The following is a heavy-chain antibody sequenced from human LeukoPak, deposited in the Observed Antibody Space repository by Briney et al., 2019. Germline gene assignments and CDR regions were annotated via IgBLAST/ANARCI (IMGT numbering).Heavy chain of an antibody. D-gene: IGHD6-19*01. CDR3: ARGFLAVDEDAFDI. Sequence: GGSLRLSCAAAGFTFSRYWMSWVRQAQGKGLEWVANIKQDGSEKYYVDSVKGRFTISRDNAKNSLYLQMNSLRAEDTAVYYCARGFLAVDEDAFDIWGQETMVTVSS. CDR1: GFTFSRYW. J-gene: IGHJ3*02. CDR2: IKQDGSEK. V-gene: IGHV3-7*05.